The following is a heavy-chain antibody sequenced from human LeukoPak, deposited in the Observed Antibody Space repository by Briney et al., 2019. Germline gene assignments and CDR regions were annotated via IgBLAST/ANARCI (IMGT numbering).Heavy chain of an antibody. V-gene: IGHV3-23*01. D-gene: IGHD3-22*01. CDR2: ISGSGGST. Sequence: QPGGSLRLSCAASGFTFSSYAMSWVRHAPGKGLEWVSAISGSGGSTYYADSVKGRFTISRDNSKNTLYLQMNSLRAEDRAVYSCAKNFERQYCYDSSGYSRWGQRTLVTVSS. CDR3: AKNFERQYCYDSSGYSR. CDR1: GFTFSSYA. J-gene: IGHJ4*02.